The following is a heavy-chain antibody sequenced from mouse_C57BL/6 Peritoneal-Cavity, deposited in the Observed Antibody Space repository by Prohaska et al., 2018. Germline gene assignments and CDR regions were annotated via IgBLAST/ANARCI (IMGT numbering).Heavy chain of an antibody. V-gene: IGHV1-74*01. CDR3: AISPGGYFDV. J-gene: IGHJ1*03. CDR2: IHPSDSDT. CDR1: FTSYS. Sequence: FTSYSMHWVKHMPGQGLVSIGRIHPSDSDTNYNQKFNCKATLTVDKSSSTAYMQLSSLTSEDSAVYYCAISPGGYFDVWGTGTTVTVSS.